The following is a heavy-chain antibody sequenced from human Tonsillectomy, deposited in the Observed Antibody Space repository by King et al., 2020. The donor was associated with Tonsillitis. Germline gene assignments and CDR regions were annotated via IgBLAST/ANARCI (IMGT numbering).Heavy chain of an antibody. V-gene: IGHV3-30-3*01. CDR1: GFTFSSYA. J-gene: IGHJ4*02. Sequence: VQLVESGGGVVQPGRSLRLSCAASGFTFSSYAIHWVRQAPGKGLEWVAVISYDGSNKYYADSVKGRFTISRDNSKHTLYLQMNSLRAEDTSMYYCAREDPVLNYFDYWGQGTLVTVSS. CDR3: AREDPVLNYFDY. CDR2: ISYDGSNK.